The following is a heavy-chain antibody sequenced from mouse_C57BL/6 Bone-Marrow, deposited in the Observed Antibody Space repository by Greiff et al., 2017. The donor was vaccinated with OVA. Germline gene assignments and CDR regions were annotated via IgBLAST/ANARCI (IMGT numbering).Heavy chain of an antibody. CDR1: GYSFTGYY. V-gene: IGHV1-42*01. D-gene: IGHD2-3*01. CDR3: ARLTVYDGYYCAMDY. Sequence: VQLQQSGPELVKPGASVKISCKASGYSFTGYYMNWVKQSPEKSLEWIGEINPSTGGTTYNQKFKAKATLTVDKSSSTAYMQLKSLTSEDSAVYYCARLTVYDGYYCAMDYWGQGTSVTVSS. CDR2: INPSTGGT. J-gene: IGHJ4*01.